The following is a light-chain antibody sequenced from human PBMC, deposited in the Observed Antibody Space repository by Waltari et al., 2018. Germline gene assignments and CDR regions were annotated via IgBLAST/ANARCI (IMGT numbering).Light chain of an antibody. Sequence: EIVLTQSPGTLFLSPGERATLSCRASQNINSNYLAWYQQKPGQAPRILIYGAYSRATDIPDSFSGSGSGTDFTLTISRLEPEDFAVYYCHQYGVSTWTFGQGTKVEIK. CDR1: QNINSNY. V-gene: IGKV3-20*01. CDR3: HQYGVSTWT. CDR2: GAY. J-gene: IGKJ1*01.